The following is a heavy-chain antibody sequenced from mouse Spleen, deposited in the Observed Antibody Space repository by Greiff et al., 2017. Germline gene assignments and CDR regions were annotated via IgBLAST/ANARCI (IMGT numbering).Heavy chain of an antibody. V-gene: IGHV1-54*03. CDR2: INPGSGGT. J-gene: IGHJ2*01. CDR3: ARSHDFDY. CDR1: GYAFTNYL. Sequence: QVQLKESGAELVRPGTSVKVSCKASGYAFTNYLIEWVKQRPGQGLEWIGVINPGSGGTNYNEKFKGKATLTADKSSSTAYMQLSSLTSDDSAVYFCARSHDFDYWGQGTTLTVSS.